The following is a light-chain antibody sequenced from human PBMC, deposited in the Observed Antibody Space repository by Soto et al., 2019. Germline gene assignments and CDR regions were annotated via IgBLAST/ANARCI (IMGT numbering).Light chain of an antibody. J-gene: IGKJ1*01. Sequence: VMTQSPATLSLSPGERATLSCRASQSVSSSYLAWYKQKPGQAPRLLIYGASSRATGIPDRFSGSGSGTEFTLTISRLQPEDFAVYYCQQYTQSLWTFGQGTKVDIK. V-gene: IGKV3-20*01. CDR3: QQYTQSLWT. CDR1: QSVSSSY. CDR2: GAS.